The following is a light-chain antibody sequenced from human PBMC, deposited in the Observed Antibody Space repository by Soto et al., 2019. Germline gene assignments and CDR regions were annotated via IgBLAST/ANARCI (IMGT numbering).Light chain of an antibody. J-gene: IGKJ5*01. CDR2: DAS. Sequence: DIVITQAPATLSVPPVERHTLCYRASQSVSSNLAWYQQKPAQAPRLLIYDASNRATGIPARFSGSGSGTDFTLTISSLEPEDFAVYYCQQRSDWPPITFGQGTRLEIK. CDR1: QSVSSN. V-gene: IGKV3-11*01. CDR3: QQRSDWPPIT.